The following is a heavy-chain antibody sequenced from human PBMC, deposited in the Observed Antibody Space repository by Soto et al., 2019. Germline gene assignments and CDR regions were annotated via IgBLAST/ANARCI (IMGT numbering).Heavy chain of an antibody. D-gene: IGHD3-9*01. Sequence: GGSLRLSCAASGFTFSSYSMNWVRQAPGKGLEWVSSISSSSYIYYADSVKGRFTISRDNAKNSLYLQMNSLRAEDTAVYYCARGYYDILTGFYYYYMDVWGKGTTVTVSS. J-gene: IGHJ6*03. CDR2: ISSSSYI. CDR3: ARGYYDILTGFYYYYMDV. CDR1: GFTFSSYS. V-gene: IGHV3-21*01.